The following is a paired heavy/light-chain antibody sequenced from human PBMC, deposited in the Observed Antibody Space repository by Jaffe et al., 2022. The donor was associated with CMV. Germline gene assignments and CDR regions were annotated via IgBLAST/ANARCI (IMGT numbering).Heavy chain of an antibody. CDR1: GFTFTSYT. CDR3: ARKILTGNSRGVPDY. CDR2: ISTSSTYI. J-gene: IGHJ4*02. Sequence: VQLVESGGGLVKPGGSLRLSCAASGFTFTSYTMTWVRQAPGKGLEWVSSISTSSTYIYYADSVEGRFTISRDNPKNSLYLQMSSLRDEDTAVYYCARKILTGNSRGVPDYWGQGTLVTVSS. D-gene: IGHD3-9*01. V-gene: IGHV3-21*01.
Light chain of an antibody. Sequence: EIMLTQTPLSLSVTPGQPASISCKSNQSLLHSDGRTYLYWYLQRSGQSPQLLIYEISSRFSGVPDKFSGSGSGTDFTLKISRVEAEDVGLYYCMQGIQPLTFGGGTKVEI. V-gene: IGKV2-29*02. J-gene: IGKJ4*01. CDR1: QSLLHSDGRTY. CDR3: MQGIQPLT. CDR2: EIS.